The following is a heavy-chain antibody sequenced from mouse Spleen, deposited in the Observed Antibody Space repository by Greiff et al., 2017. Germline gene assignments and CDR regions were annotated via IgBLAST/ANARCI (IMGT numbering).Heavy chain of an antibody. CDR1: GFSLTSYG. V-gene: IGHV1-81*01. CDR3: ARWGRTARATFFDY. CDR2: IYPRSGNT. Sequence: VQLQQSGPGLVQPSQSLSITCTVSGFSLTSYGVHWVKQRTGQGLEWIGEIYPRSGNTYYNEKFKGKATLTADKSSSTAYMELRSLTSEDSAVYFCARWGRTARATFFDYWGQGTTLTVSS. J-gene: IGHJ2*01. D-gene: IGHD3-2*01.